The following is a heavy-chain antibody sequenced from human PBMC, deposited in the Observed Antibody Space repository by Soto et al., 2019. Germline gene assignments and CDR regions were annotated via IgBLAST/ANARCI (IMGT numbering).Heavy chain of an antibody. D-gene: IGHD3-10*01. Sequence: QVQLVQSGAEVKKPGSSVKVSCKASGGTFSSYTISWVRQAPGQGLEWMGRIIPILGIANYAQKFQGRVTXXAXKXXSTAYMELSSLRSEDTAVYYCATSYYGSGMGWFDPWGQGTLVTVSS. CDR3: ATSYYGSGMGWFDP. J-gene: IGHJ5*02. CDR2: IIPILGIA. V-gene: IGHV1-69*02. CDR1: GGTFSSYT.